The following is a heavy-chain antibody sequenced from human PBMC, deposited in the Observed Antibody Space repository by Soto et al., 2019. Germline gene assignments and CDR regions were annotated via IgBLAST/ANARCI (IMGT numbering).Heavy chain of an antibody. J-gene: IGHJ4*02. Sequence: SETLSLTCTVSGGSLSGYYWSWIRQPPGKGLEWIGSIYYSGSTYYNPSLKSRVTISVDTSKNQFSLKLSSVTAADTAVYYCARGQVVAAQHWGQGTLVTVSS. CDR3: ARGQVVAAQH. CDR2: IYYSGST. CDR1: GGSLSGYY. D-gene: IGHD2-15*01. V-gene: IGHV4-59*12.